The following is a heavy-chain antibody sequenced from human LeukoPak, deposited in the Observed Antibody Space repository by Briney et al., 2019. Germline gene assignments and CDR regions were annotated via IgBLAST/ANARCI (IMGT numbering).Heavy chain of an antibody. CDR2: IYPADSDS. Sequence: GESLKISCKGSGYSFTGYWTGWVRQTPGKGLEWMGMIYPADSDSRYSPSFQGQVTISADKSINTAYLQWSSLKASDTAMYYCARHTGSTGAFDIWGQGTMVTVSS. D-gene: IGHD1-1*01. CDR1: GYSFTGYW. J-gene: IGHJ3*02. CDR3: ARHTGSTGAFDI. V-gene: IGHV5-51*01.